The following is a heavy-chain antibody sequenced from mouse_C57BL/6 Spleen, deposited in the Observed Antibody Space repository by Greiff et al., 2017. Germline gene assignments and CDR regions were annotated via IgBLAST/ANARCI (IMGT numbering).Heavy chain of an antibody. V-gene: IGHV1-9*01. Sequence: VQLQQSGAELMKPGASVKLSCKATGYTFTGYWIEWVKQRPGHGLEWIGEILPGSGSTNYNEQFKGKATFTADTSSNTAYMQLSSLTTEDSAIYDCASYDYDRFAYWGQGTLVTVSA. CDR1: GYTFTGYW. J-gene: IGHJ3*01. CDR2: ILPGSGST. D-gene: IGHD2-4*01. CDR3: ASYDYDRFAY.